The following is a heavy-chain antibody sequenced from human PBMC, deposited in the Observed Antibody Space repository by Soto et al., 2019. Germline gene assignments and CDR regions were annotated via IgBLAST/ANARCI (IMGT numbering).Heavy chain of an antibody. CDR2: ISGGGGST. V-gene: IGHV3-23*01. D-gene: IGHD2-15*01. CDR1: GFRFNSYA. J-gene: IGHJ6*02. CDR3: AKDSPCISGNCYPRDYGMDV. Sequence: PGGSLRLSCAASGFRFNSYAMSWVRQAPGKGLEWVSAISGGGGSTYYADSVKGRFTISRDNSRNTLFLQMNSLRAEDTALYYCAKDSPCISGNCYPRDYGMDVWGQGTTVT.